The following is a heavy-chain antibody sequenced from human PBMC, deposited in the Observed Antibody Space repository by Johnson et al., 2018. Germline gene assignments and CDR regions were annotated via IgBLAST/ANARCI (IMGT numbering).Heavy chain of an antibody. CDR3: ARGLSYKTD. Sequence: QLVESGAEVKKPGSSVKVSCKATGGTFKSYAITWLRQAPGQGLEWMGGIIPKFDTANYAQKFQDRVTITAYESTGTAYMELSSLRSEDTAVYYCARGLSYKTDWGQGTLVTVSS. D-gene: IGHD3-16*02. CDR1: GGTFKSYA. J-gene: IGHJ1*01. CDR2: IIPKFDTA. V-gene: IGHV1-69*01.